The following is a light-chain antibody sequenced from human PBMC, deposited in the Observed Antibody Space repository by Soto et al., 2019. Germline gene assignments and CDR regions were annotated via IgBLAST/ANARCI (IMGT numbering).Light chain of an antibody. J-gene: IGLJ3*02. CDR1: SSNIGAGYD. V-gene: IGLV1-40*01. CDR2: VNT. CDR3: CSYAHTSRV. Sequence: QSVLTQPPSVSGAPGQRVTISCTGSSSNIGAGYDVHWYQQFPGTAPKLLIYVNTNRPSGVPDRFSGSKSGTSASLTISWLQAEDEADYYCCSYAHTSRVFGGGTKLTVL.